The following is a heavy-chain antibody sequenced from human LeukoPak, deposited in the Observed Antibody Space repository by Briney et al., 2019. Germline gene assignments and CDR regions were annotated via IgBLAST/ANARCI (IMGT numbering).Heavy chain of an antibody. Sequence: PGGSLRLSCAASGFTFSSYAMSWVRQAPGKGLEWVSAISGSGGSTYYADSVKGRFTISRDNSKNALYLQMNSLRAEDTAVYYCAKGGYSSSWSEFDYWGQGTLVTVSS. CDR2: ISGSGGST. D-gene: IGHD6-13*01. CDR3: AKGGYSSSWSEFDY. J-gene: IGHJ4*02. CDR1: GFTFSSYA. V-gene: IGHV3-23*01.